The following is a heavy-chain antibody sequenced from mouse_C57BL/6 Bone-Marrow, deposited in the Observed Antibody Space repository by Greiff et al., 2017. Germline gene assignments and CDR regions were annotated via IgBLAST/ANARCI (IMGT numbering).Heavy chain of an antibody. J-gene: IGHJ3*01. CDR2: IDPSDSDT. CDR1: GYTFTSYW. V-gene: IGHV1-52*01. Sequence: VQLQQSGAELVRPGSSVKLSCKASGYTFTSYWMHWVKQRPIQGLEWIGNIDPSDSDTHYNQKFKDKATLTVDKSSSTAYMQLSSLTSEDSAVYYCASSAYWGQGTLVTVSA. CDR3: ASSAY.